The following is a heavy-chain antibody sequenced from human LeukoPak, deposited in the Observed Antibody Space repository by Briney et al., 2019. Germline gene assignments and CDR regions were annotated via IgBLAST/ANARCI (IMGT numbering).Heavy chain of an antibody. CDR1: GFTFSSYS. J-gene: IGHJ4*02. CDR3: ARAGSGLWFGELSPSDY. V-gene: IGHV3-48*04. CDR2: ISSSSSTI. Sequence: GGSLRLSCAASGFTFSSYSMNWVRQALGKGLEWVSYISSSSSTIYYADSVKGRFTISRDNAKNSLYLQMNSLRAEDTAVYYCARAGSGLWFGELSPSDYWGQGTLVTVSS. D-gene: IGHD3-10*01.